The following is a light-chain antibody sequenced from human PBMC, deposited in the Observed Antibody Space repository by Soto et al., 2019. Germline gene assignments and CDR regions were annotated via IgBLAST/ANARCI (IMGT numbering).Light chain of an antibody. CDR3: QKYSSALT. J-gene: IGKJ4*02. Sequence: DIQMTQSPSSLSASVGDRVTITCRASQGISNYLAWYQQKPGKVPKLQIYAASTLQSGVPSRFSSSGSGTDFTLTISSLQPEDVGTYYGQKYSSALTFGGGTKVEIK. V-gene: IGKV1-27*01. CDR1: QGISNY. CDR2: AAS.